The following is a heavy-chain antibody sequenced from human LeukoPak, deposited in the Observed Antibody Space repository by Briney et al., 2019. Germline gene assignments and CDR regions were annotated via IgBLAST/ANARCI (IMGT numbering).Heavy chain of an antibody. Sequence: VASVTVSCKASGYIFTSYYIHWVRQAPGQGLEWMGIINPSGGSTSYAQKFQGRVTMTRDTSTSTVYMELSSLRSEDTAVYYCARGVSCTNGVCYTSYYYYYGMDVWGQGTTVTVSS. CDR3: ARGVSCTNGVCYTSYYYYYGMDV. CDR1: GYIFTSYY. D-gene: IGHD2-8*01. V-gene: IGHV1-46*01. J-gene: IGHJ6*02. CDR2: INPSGGST.